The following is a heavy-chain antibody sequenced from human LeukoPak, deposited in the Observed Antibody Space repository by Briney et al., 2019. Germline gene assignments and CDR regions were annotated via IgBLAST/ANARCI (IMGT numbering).Heavy chain of an antibody. CDR1: GDSITSYY. CDR2: IYYSGST. J-gene: IGHJ4*02. Sequence: PSETLSLTCTVSGDSITSYYWSWIRQPPGKGLEWIGYIYYSGSTNYNPSLKSRVTISVDTSKNHFSLKLSSVTAADTAVYYCARQRLEWHYYDSSGYYYFDYWGQGTLVTVSS. V-gene: IGHV4-59*01. D-gene: IGHD3-22*01. CDR3: ARQRLEWHYYDSSGYYYFDY.